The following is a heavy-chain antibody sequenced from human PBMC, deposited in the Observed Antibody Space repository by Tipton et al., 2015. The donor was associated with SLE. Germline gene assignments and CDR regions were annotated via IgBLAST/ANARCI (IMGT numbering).Heavy chain of an antibody. CDR2: ISAYNGNT. CDR3: ARDLRYFDWLLSDAFDI. D-gene: IGHD3-9*01. CDR1: GYTFTSYA. J-gene: IGHJ3*02. Sequence: QSGPEVKKPGASVKVSCKASGYTFTSYAMNWVRQAPGQGLEWMGWISAYNGNTNYAQKLQGRVTMTTDTSTSTAYMELRSLRSDDTAVYYCARDLRYFDWLLSDAFDIWGQGTMVTVSS. V-gene: IGHV1-18*01.